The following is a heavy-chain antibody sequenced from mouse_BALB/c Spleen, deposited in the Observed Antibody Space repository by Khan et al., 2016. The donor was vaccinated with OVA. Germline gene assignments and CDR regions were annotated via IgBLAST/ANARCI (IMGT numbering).Heavy chain of an antibody. Sequence: QIQLVQSGPELKKPGETVKISCKASGYTFTNFGMNWVKQAPGKGLKWMGWINTYTGEPTYADDFKGRFAFSLATSASTAYLQISNLKNEDTATYFCARPPYFSYVMVYWGQGTSVTVSS. CDR3: ARPPYFSYVMVY. CDR1: GYTFTNFG. CDR2: INTYTGEP. J-gene: IGHJ4*01. D-gene: IGHD2-10*01. V-gene: IGHV9-3-1*01.